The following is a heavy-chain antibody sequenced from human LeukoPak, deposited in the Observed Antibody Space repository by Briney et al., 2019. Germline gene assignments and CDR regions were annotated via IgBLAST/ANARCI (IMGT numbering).Heavy chain of an antibody. CDR1: GFTVSSNY. CDR2: IKSDDSST. J-gene: IGHJ4*02. Sequence: GGSLRLSCAASGFTVSSNYMSWVRQAPGKGLVWVSRIKSDDSSTSYAGSVKGRFTISRDNAKNTLYLQMNSLRAEDTAVYYCARGDGGSYQGRFDYWGQGTLVTVSS. V-gene: IGHV3-74*01. CDR3: ARGDGGSYQGRFDY. D-gene: IGHD1-26*01.